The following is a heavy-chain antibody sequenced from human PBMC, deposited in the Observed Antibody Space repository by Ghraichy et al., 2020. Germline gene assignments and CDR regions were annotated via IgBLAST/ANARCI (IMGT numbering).Heavy chain of an antibody. Sequence: SQTLSLTCAVYGGSFSGYYWSWIRQPPGKGLEWIGEINHSGSTNYNPSLKSRVTISVDTSKNQFSLKLSSVTAADTAVYYCARGTGYCSSTSCYRRRDAFDIWGQGTMVTVSS. V-gene: IGHV4-34*01. J-gene: IGHJ3*02. CDR3: ARGTGYCSSTSCYRRRDAFDI. CDR2: INHSGST. D-gene: IGHD2-2*02. CDR1: GGSFSGYY.